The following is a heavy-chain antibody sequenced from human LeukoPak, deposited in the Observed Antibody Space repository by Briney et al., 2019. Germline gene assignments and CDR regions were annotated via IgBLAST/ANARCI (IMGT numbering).Heavy chain of an antibody. CDR3: ARDGLYCTNGVCSSDI. Sequence: GASVKVSCKASGYTFTRHYMNWVRQAPGQGLEWMGKINPSSGGTGYAQKFQGRVTMTGDTSTSTVYMELTSLRSEDTAVYYCARDGLYCTNGVCSSDIWGQGTLVTVSS. J-gene: IGHJ3*02. CDR2: INPSSGGT. D-gene: IGHD2-8*01. CDR1: GYTFTRHY. V-gene: IGHV1-46*01.